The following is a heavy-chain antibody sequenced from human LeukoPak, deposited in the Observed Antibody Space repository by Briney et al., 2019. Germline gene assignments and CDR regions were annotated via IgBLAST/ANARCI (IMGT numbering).Heavy chain of an antibody. D-gene: IGHD2-8*01. CDR1: GFSLSTSGVG. CDR2: IYGNDDK. Sequence: SGPPLVKPTQTLTLTCTFSGFSLSTSGVGVGWIRKPPGKALKCLALIYGNDDKRYSPSLKSRLTITKDTSKNQVVLTMTNMDPMDTATYYCAHLRYCTNGVCPTGYWYFDLWGRGTLVTVSS. CDR3: AHLRYCTNGVCPTGYWYFDL. V-gene: IGHV2-5*01. J-gene: IGHJ2*01.